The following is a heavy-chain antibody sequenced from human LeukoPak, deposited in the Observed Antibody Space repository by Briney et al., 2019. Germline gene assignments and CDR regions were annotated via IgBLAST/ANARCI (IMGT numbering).Heavy chain of an antibody. Sequence: ASVKVSCKASGYTFTSYGISWVRQAPGQGLEWMGWISAYNGNTNYAQKFQGRVTMTRNTSISTAYMELSSLRSEDTAVYYCARAIVGAMSAFDIWGQGTMVTVSS. CDR3: ARAIVGAMSAFDI. V-gene: IGHV1-18*01. CDR2: ISAYNGNT. J-gene: IGHJ3*02. D-gene: IGHD1-26*01. CDR1: GYTFTSYG.